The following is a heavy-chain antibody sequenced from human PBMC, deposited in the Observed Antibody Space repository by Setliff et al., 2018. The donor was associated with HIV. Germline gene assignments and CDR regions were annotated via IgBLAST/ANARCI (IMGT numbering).Heavy chain of an antibody. CDR2: ISSSGGTI. D-gene: IGHD6-13*01. CDR3: ARDRGLGSSSPGRYYYVDV. V-gene: IGHV3-48*03. CDR1: GFTFSSYE. J-gene: IGHJ6*03. Sequence: GGSLRLSCAASGFTFSSYEMNWVRQAPGKGLEWVSYISSSGGTIYYADSVKGRFTISRDNSKSTMYLQVDSLTAEDTAVYYCARDRGLGSSSPGRYYYVDVWGKGTTVTVSS.